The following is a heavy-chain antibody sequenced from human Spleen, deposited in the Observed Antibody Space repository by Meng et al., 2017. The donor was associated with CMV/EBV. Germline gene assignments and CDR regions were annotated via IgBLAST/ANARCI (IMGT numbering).Heavy chain of an antibody. CDR1: EFTFSSYA. D-gene: IGHD3-3*01. Sequence: SEFTFSSYAMHWGRQAPGKGLEWVAVISYDGSDKYYADSVKGRFTISRDNSKNTLYLQMNSLRTEDTAIYYCTRARSNYDFWSGCDYWGQGTLVTVSS. CDR3: TRARSNYDFWSGCDY. V-gene: IGHV3-30*04. J-gene: IGHJ4*02. CDR2: ISYDGSDK.